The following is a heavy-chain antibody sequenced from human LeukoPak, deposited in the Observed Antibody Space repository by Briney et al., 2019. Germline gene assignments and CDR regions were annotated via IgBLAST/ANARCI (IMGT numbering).Heavy chain of an antibody. Sequence: GGSLRLSCAASGFTFSSYDMTWVRQAPGRGLEWVSSIRPSGDNTYYADSVKGRFTISRDNSKNTLYLQMNSLRAEDTAVYYCAKDRSYGCSSTSCSNFDYWGQGTLVTVSS. D-gene: IGHD2-2*01. J-gene: IGHJ4*02. V-gene: IGHV3-23*01. CDR1: GFTFSSYD. CDR3: AKDRSYGCSSTSCSNFDY. CDR2: IRPSGDNT.